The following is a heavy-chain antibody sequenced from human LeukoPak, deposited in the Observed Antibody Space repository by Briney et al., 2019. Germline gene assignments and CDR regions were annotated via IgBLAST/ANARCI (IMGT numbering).Heavy chain of an antibody. J-gene: IGHJ4*02. CDR2: INQDGSAK. CDR1: GFTFSGSW. CDR3: ARELSWSGRDY. V-gene: IGHV3-7*01. Sequence: GGSLRLSCAASGFTFSGSWMSWVRQAPGKGLEWVANINQDGSAKNYLDSVKGRFTISIDRGKNSLYLQMNSLRDEDTAVYYCARELSWSGRDYWGQGTLVTVPS. D-gene: IGHD3-3*01.